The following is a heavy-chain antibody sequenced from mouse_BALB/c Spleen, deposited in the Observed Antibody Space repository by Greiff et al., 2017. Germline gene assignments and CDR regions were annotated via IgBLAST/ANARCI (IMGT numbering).Heavy chain of an antibody. V-gene: IGHV5-6*01. CDR1: GFTFSSYG. CDR3: ARQDRRFAY. Sequence: EVQVVESGGDLVKPGGSLKLSCAASGFTFSSYGMSWVRQTPDKRLEWVATISSGGSYTYYPDSVKGRFTISRDNAKNTLYLQMSSLKSEDTAMYYCARQDRRFAYWGQGTLVTVSA. J-gene: IGHJ3*01. CDR2: ISSGGSYT.